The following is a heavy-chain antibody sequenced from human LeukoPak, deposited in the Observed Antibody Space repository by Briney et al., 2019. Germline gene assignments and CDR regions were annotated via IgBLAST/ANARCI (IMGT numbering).Heavy chain of an antibody. J-gene: IGHJ5*02. V-gene: IGHV4-34*01. CDR1: GGSFSGYY. Sequence: PSETLSLTCAVYGGSFSGYYWSWLRQPPGKGLVWIGEINHSGSTNYNPSLKSRVPISVDTSKNQFSLKLSSVTAADTAVYYCARGRFAGYYGSGSYYRKSRYSWFDPWGQGTLVTVSS. CDR2: INHSGST. D-gene: IGHD3-10*01. CDR3: ARGRFAGYYGSGSYYRKSRYSWFDP.